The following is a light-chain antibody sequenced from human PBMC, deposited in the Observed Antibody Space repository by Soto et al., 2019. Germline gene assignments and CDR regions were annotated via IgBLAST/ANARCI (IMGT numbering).Light chain of an antibody. CDR1: KSISSW. V-gene: IGKV1-5*03. Sequence: DIQMTQSPSTLSASVGDRVTITCRASKSISSWLAWCQQKPGTAPKLLIYKAASLESGVPSRFSGSGSWTEFTLSINSLQPDDFAPYEGEHDNCLWTFGSGTKV. CDR2: KAA. CDR3: EHDNCLWT. J-gene: IGKJ1*01.